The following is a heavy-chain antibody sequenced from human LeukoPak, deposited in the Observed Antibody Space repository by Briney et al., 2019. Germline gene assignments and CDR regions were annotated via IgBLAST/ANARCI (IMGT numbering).Heavy chain of an antibody. D-gene: IGHD3-10*01. CDR2: IIPIFGAA. CDR3: ARAPFNRITMVRGVIGWFDP. CDR1: GGTFSSYA. Sequence: SVTVSCKASGGTFSSYAISWVRQAPGQGLEWMGGIIPIFGAANYAQKFQGRVTITADESTSTAYMELSSLRSEDTAVYYCARAPFNRITMVRGVIGWFDPWGQGTQVTVSS. J-gene: IGHJ5*02. V-gene: IGHV1-69*13.